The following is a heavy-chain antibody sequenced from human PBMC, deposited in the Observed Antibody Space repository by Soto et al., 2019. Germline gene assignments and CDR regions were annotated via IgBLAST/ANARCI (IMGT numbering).Heavy chain of an antibody. Sequence: QVQLVQSGAEVKKPGSSVRVSCKASGDTFTFYSINWVRQAPGLGLEWMGRINPILSMSNYAQRFPGRAPMTADKSTSTAYMELSSLRSEDTAMYYCASSYGSGYRAFDYWGQGALVTVSS. CDR2: INPILSMS. V-gene: IGHV1-69*02. D-gene: IGHD3-10*01. CDR1: GDTFTFYS. J-gene: IGHJ4*02. CDR3: ASSYGSGYRAFDY.